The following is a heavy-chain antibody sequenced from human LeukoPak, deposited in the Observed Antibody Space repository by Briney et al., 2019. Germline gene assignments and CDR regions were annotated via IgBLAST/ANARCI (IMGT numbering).Heavy chain of an antibody. Sequence: GGSLRLSCAASGFTFSTYGMHWVRQAPGKGLGWVAVMSYNGNLQFYGDAVKGRFTLSRDNSKNVLYLQMDSVRPEDTTVYYCAKEISATVGLDVWGQGTTVTVSS. CDR3: AKEISATVGLDV. J-gene: IGHJ6*02. CDR1: GFTFSTYG. V-gene: IGHV3-30*19. D-gene: IGHD3-3*01. CDR2: MSYNGNLQ.